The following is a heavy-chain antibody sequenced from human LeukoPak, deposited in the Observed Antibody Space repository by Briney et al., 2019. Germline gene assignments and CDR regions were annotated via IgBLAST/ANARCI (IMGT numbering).Heavy chain of an antibody. CDR2: INPNSGGT. Sequence: ASVKVSCKASGYTFTGYYMHWVRQAPGQGLEWMGWINPNSGGTNYAQKFQGRVTMTRDTSVSTAYMELSRLRSDDTAVYYCARDLISVTYYDFWSGYFYGMDVWGQGTTVTVSS. D-gene: IGHD3-3*01. V-gene: IGHV1-2*02. CDR1: GYTFTGYY. CDR3: ARDLISVTYYDFWSGYFYGMDV. J-gene: IGHJ6*02.